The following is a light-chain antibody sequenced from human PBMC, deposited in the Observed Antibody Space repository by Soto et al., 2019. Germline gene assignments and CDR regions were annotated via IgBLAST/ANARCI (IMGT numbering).Light chain of an antibody. CDR1: QSVSSNY. CDR2: GAS. Sequence: ETLLTQSPGTLSLSPGERATLSCRASQSVSSNYLAWYQQKPGQAPRLLIYGASSRATGIPDRFSGSGSGTDFTLTIRRLEPEDFVVYHCQQYGNPPWTFGQGTRLEIK. J-gene: IGKJ5*01. CDR3: QQYGNPPWT. V-gene: IGKV3-20*01.